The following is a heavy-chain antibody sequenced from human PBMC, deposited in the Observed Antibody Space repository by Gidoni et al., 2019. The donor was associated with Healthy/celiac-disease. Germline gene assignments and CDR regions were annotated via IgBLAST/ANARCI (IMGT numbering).Heavy chain of an antibody. J-gene: IGHJ2*01. CDR3: ARPSTVVTPYWYFDL. CDR2: IYSGGST. CDR1: GFTVGSNY. D-gene: IGHD4-17*01. V-gene: IGHV3-53*01. Sequence: EVQLVESGGGLIQPGGSLRLSCAASGFTVGSNYMSLVRQDPGKGLEWVSVIYSGGSTYYADSVKCRFTISRYNSKNPRYLQMNSLRAEDTAVYYCARPSTVVTPYWYFDLWGRGTLVTVSS.